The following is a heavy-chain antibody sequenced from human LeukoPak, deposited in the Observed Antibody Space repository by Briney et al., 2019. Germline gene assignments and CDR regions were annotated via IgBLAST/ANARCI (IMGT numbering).Heavy chain of an antibody. J-gene: IGHJ6*03. D-gene: IGHD3-16*01. CDR1: GGSISSYY. Sequence: SETLSLTCTVSGGSISSYYWSWLRQPPGKRLEWIGYSYYSGSTNYNPSLKSRVTISVDTSKNHFSLQLSSVTAADTAVYYCARETSQKGAHYMDVWGKGTTVTISS. V-gene: IGHV4-59*01. CDR2: SYYSGST. CDR3: ARETSQKGAHYMDV.